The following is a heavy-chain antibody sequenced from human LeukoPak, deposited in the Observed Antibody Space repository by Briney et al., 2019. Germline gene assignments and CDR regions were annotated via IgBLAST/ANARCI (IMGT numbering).Heavy chain of an antibody. Sequence: ASVKVSCKASGYSFTSHYIHWVRQAPGQGLEWMGIINPSRGSTSYAQKFQGRVTVTRDTSTSTVYMDLSGLGSEDTAVYYCARGYSSGFGNWGQGTLVTVSS. J-gene: IGHJ4*02. CDR3: ARGYSSGFGN. D-gene: IGHD6-19*01. CDR2: INPSRGST. CDR1: GYSFTSHY. V-gene: IGHV1-46*01.